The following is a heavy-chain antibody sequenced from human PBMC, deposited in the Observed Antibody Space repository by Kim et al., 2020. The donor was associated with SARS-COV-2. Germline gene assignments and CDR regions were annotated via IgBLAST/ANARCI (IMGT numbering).Heavy chain of an antibody. J-gene: IGHJ6*02. V-gene: IGHV3-48*02. D-gene: IGHD1-26*01. CDR2: ISSSSSTI. CDR3: ARDPRGWDHYYGMDV. Sequence: GGSLRLSCAASGFTFSSYSMNWVRQAPGKGLEWVSYISSSSSTIYYADSVKGRFTISRDNAKNSLYLQMNSLRDEDTAVYYCARDPRGWDHYYGMDVWGQGTTVTVSS. CDR1: GFTFSSYS.